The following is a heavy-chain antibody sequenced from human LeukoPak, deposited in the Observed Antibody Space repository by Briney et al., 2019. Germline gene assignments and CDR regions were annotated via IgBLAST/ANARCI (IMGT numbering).Heavy chain of an antibody. CDR2: IKLDGSEK. J-gene: IGHJ4*02. D-gene: IGHD3-3*01. CDR1: GFTFGKYW. V-gene: IGHV3-7*03. CDR3: ARDQYDTWSRRGNFDS. Sequence: GGSLRLSCVASGFTFGKYWMSWVRQAPGKGLEWVANIKLDGSEKNYVDSVKGRFTISRDNTKNSLHLQMNSLRAEDTAVFYCARDQYDTWSRRGNFDSWGQGTLVIVSS.